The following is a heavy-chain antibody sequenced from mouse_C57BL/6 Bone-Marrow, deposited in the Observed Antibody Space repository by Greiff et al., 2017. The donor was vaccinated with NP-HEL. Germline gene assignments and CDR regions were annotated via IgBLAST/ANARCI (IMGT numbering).Heavy chain of an antibody. J-gene: IGHJ4*01. V-gene: IGHV1-69*01. Sequence: QVHVKQPGAELVMPGASVKLSCKASGYTFTSYWMHWVKQRPGQGLEWIGEIDPSDSYTNYNQKFKGKSTLTVDKSSSTAYMQLSSLTSEDSAVYYCARSSLHYYGSSSYAMDYWGQGTSVTVSS. CDR3: ARSSLHYYGSSSYAMDY. D-gene: IGHD1-1*01. CDR2: IDPSDSYT. CDR1: GYTFTSYW.